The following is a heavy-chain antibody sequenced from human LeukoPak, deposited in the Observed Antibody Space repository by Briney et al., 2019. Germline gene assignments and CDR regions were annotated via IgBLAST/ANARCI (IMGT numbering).Heavy chain of an antibody. V-gene: IGHV1-18*01. CDR3: ARDLSLYYDILTGQYYFDY. D-gene: IGHD3-9*01. CDR1: GYTFTSYG. J-gene: IGHJ4*02. Sequence: RASVKVSCKASGYTFTSYGISWVRQAPGQGLEWMGWISAYNGNTNYAQKLQGRVTMTTDTSTSTAYMELRSLRSDDTAVYYCARDLSLYYDILTGQYYFDYWGQGTLVTVSS. CDR2: ISAYNGNT.